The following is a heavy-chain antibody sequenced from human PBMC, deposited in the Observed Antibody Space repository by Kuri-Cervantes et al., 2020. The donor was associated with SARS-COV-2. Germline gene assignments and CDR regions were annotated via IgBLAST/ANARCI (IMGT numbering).Heavy chain of an antibody. D-gene: IGHD3-3*01. Sequence: ASVKVSCKASGYTFTGYYMHWVRQAPRQGLEWMGWINPNSGGTNYAQKFQGRVTMTRDTSISTAYMELSRLRSDDTAVYYCARDFWSGYTGKDAEYFQHWGQGTLVTVSS. CDR3: ARDFWSGYTGKDAEYFQH. CDR2: INPNSGGT. J-gene: IGHJ1*01. V-gene: IGHV1-2*02. CDR1: GYTFTGYY.